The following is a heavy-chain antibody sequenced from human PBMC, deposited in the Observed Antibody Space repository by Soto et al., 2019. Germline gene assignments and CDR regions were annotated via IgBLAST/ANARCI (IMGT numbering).Heavy chain of an antibody. Sequence: SQTLPLTWAISGDGVSSNTAAWNWIRQSPSRGLEWLGRTYYRSKWVNDYAPSVRSRITISPDTSKNQFSLQLNSVTPEDTAVYYCAMASGWFPTWFVPWGQGTLVTVSS. D-gene: IGHD6-19*01. V-gene: IGHV6-1*01. CDR2: TYYRSKWVN. CDR3: AMASGWFPTWFVP. J-gene: IGHJ5*02. CDR1: GDGVSSNTAA.